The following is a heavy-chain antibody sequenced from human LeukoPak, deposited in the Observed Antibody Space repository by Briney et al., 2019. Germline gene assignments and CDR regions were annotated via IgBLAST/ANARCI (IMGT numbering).Heavy chain of an antibody. CDR3: ARTYSSSWSFFDY. J-gene: IGHJ4*02. CDR2: IYPGDSDT. Sequence: GESLKISCKGSGYSFTSYWIGWVRQMPGKGLEWMGIIYPGDSDTRYSPSFQGRVTISADKSISTAYLQWSSLKASDTAMYYCARTYSSSWSFFDYWGQGTLVTVSS. CDR1: GYSFTSYW. D-gene: IGHD6-13*01. V-gene: IGHV5-51*01.